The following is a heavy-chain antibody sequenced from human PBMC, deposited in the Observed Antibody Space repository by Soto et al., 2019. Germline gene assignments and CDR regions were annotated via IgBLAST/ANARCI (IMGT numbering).Heavy chain of an antibody. J-gene: IGHJ5*02. CDR3: AREVIGGRLDFDP. D-gene: IGHD3-10*01. Sequence: PGGSLRLSCAASGFTFSSYWMSWARQAPGKGLEWVANIKQDGSEKYYVDSVKGRFTISRDNAKNSLYLQMNSLRAEDTAVYYCAREVIGGRLDFDPWGQGTLVTVSS. V-gene: IGHV3-7*01. CDR2: IKQDGSEK. CDR1: GFTFSSYW.